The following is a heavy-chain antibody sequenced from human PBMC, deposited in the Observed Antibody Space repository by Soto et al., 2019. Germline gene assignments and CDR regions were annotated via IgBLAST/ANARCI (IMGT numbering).Heavy chain of an antibody. J-gene: IGHJ4*02. Sequence: QVLLVQSGAEVKKPGSSVKVSCKASGGTFSSYAISWVRQAPGQGLEWMGGIIPIFGTANYAQKFQGRVTITADESTSTDYMELSSLRSEDTAVYYCAREAYCGGDCYSPSFDYWGQGTLVTVSS. CDR1: GGTFSSYA. CDR3: AREAYCGGDCYSPSFDY. V-gene: IGHV1-69*01. D-gene: IGHD2-21*02. CDR2: IIPIFGTA.